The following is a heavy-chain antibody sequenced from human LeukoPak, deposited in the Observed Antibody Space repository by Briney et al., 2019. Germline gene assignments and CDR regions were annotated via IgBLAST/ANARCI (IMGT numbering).Heavy chain of an antibody. CDR2: ISTSSSYI. D-gene: IGHD6-13*01. CDR3: AGLHSSSWSDY. Sequence: GGSLRLSCAASGFSFSSYAMSWVRQAPGKGLEWVSSISTSSSYIYYADSVKGRFTISRDNAKNSLYLQMNSLRAEDTAVYYCAGLHSSSWSDYWGQGTRVTVSS. V-gene: IGHV3-21*01. CDR1: GFSFSSYA. J-gene: IGHJ4*02.